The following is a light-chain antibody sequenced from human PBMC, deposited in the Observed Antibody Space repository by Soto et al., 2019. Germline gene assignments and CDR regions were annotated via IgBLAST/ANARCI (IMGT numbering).Light chain of an antibody. Sequence: IQMTQSPSTLSGSVGDRVTITCQASQDISNYLNWYQQKPGKAPKLLIYAASSLQSGVPSRFSGSGSGTDFTLTISSLQPEDFATYYCLQAYNYPRTFGQGTKVDIK. V-gene: IGKV1-6*01. CDR3: LQAYNYPRT. CDR1: QDISNY. J-gene: IGKJ1*01. CDR2: AAS.